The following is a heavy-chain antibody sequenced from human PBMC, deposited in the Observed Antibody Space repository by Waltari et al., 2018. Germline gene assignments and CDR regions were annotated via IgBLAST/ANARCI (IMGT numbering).Heavy chain of an antibody. Sequence: EVQLVQSGAEVKKPGATVKISCKASGYTFTDYYMHWVPQAPGKGLEWMGRVDPEDGETIYAEKFQGRVTITADTSTDTAYMELSSLRSEDTAVYYCATSSIMITFGGANWFDPWGQGTLVTVSS. CDR3: ATSSIMITFGGANWFDP. CDR1: GYTFTDYY. D-gene: IGHD3-16*01. J-gene: IGHJ5*02. CDR2: VDPEDGET. V-gene: IGHV1-69-2*01.